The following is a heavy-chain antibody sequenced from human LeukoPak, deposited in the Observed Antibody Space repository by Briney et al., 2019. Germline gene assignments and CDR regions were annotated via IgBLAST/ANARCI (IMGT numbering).Heavy chain of an antibody. Sequence: GASVKVSCKTSGYTFSSYDINWGRQASGQGLEWMGWMNPNSGNTGYAEKFQGRVTMTRDTSINTAYMDLSSLEPDDTAVYYCARGPRGSGWAHDAFDIWGQGTMVTVSS. J-gene: IGHJ3*02. V-gene: IGHV1-8*01. CDR2: MNPNSGNT. CDR3: ARGPRGSGWAHDAFDI. D-gene: IGHD6-19*01. CDR1: GYTFSSYD.